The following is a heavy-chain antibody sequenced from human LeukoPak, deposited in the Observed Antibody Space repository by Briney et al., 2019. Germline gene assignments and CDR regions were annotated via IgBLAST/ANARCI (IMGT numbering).Heavy chain of an antibody. CDR3: AKDICGGDCYPHGGY. D-gene: IGHD2-21*01. Sequence: GGSLRLSCAASGFTFSNYGMHWVRQVPGKGQEWVAFIPYDGSNKYYADSLKGRFTISRDNSKNTLYLQMNILRAEDTAIYYCAKDICGGDCYPHGGYWGQGTLVTVSS. CDR2: IPYDGSNK. V-gene: IGHV3-30*02. J-gene: IGHJ4*02. CDR1: GFTFSNYG.